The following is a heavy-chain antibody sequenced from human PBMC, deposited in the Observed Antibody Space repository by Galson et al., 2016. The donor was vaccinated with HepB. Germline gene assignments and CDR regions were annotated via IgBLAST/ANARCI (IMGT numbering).Heavy chain of an antibody. D-gene: IGHD6-19*01. V-gene: IGHV3-53*01. J-gene: IGHJ6*02. CDR1: GFTVSNKY. CDR3: AVEAGIAVAGPEFHYYYGMDV. CDR2: IYSGGST. Sequence: SLRLSCAASGFTVSNKYMSWVRQAPGKGLEWLSVIYSGGSTYYADPVKGRFTISRDNSKNTVYLQMNNLRVEDTAVYYSAVEAGIAVAGPEFHYYYGMDVWGQGTTVTVSS.